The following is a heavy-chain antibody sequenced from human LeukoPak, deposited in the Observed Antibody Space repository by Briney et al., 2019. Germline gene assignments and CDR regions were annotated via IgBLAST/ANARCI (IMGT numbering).Heavy chain of an antibody. CDR3: AKEEAADGDAFDI. CDR2: ISYDGSNE. CDR1: GFTFSSYG. J-gene: IGHJ3*02. V-gene: IGHV3-30*18. D-gene: IGHD6-13*01. Sequence: TGGSLRLSCAASGFTFSSYGMHWVRQAPGKGLERVTVISYDGSNEYFADSVKGRFTISRDNSKNTLYLQMSSLRAEDTAVYYCAKEEAADGDAFDIWGQGTMVTVSS.